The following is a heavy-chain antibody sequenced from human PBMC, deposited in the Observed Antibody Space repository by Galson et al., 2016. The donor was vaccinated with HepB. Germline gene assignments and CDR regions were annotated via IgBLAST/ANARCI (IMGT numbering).Heavy chain of an antibody. CDR3: ARGRRTICNGSICYKDSYYYAMDV. J-gene: IGHJ6*02. CDR2: ISDSGST. CDR1: GGSISSYY. V-gene: IGHV4-59*12. Sequence: ETLSLTCTVSGGSISSYYLSWIRQPPGKGLEWIAYISDSGSTNYSPSLKSRVTTSLDASENEVSLKLSSVTAADTAIYYCARGRRTICNGSICYKDSYYYAMDVWGQGTTVAVS. D-gene: IGHD2-15*01.